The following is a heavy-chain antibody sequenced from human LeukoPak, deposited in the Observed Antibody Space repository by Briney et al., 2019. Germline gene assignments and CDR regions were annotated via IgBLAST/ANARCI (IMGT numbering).Heavy chain of an antibody. D-gene: IGHD5-18*01. V-gene: IGHV4-34*01. CDR2: INHSGST. Sequence: SETLSLTCTVSGGSISSYYWSWIRQPPGKGLEWIGEINHSGSTNYNPSLKSRVTISVDTSKNQFSLKLSSVTAADTAVYYCARGHMDTAVVSSTNWFDPWGQGTLVTVSS. CDR1: GGSISSYY. J-gene: IGHJ5*02. CDR3: ARGHMDTAVVSSTNWFDP.